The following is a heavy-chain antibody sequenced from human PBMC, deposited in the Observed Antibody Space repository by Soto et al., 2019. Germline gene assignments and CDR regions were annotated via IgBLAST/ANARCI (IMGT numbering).Heavy chain of an antibody. CDR2: IYPDDSHT. Sequence: PGESLKISCEGSGYSFTTSWIGWVRQMPGKGLEWMGIIYPDDSHTIYSPSFQGQVTISADRSNSIAYLQWNSLKTSDTAMYYCARSLWSEKFDDWGQGTLVTVSS. CDR1: GYSFTTSW. V-gene: IGHV5-51*01. CDR3: ARSLWSEKFDD. D-gene: IGHD2-21*01. J-gene: IGHJ4*02.